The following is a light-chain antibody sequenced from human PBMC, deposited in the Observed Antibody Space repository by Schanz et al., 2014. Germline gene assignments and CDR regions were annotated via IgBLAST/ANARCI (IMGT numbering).Light chain of an antibody. CDR1: QSVDKS. J-gene: IGKJ5*01. CDR2: DAS. CDR3: QQYGSPIT. Sequence: EIVLTQSPDTLSLSPGERATLSCRASQSVDKSLAWYQQKPGQAPRLLIYDASNRATGIPARFSGSGSGADFTLTISSLEPEDFALYYCQQYGSPITFAQGTRLEIK. V-gene: IGKV3-11*01.